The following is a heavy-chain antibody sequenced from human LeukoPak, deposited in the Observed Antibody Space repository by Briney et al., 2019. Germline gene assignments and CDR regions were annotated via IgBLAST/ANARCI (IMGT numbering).Heavy chain of an antibody. D-gene: IGHD1-26*01. CDR1: GYY. Sequence: ASVKVSCKASGYYIHWVRQAPGQGLEWMGWINPNSGGTNYAQKFRGRVTMTRDTSITTAYMELSRLRSDDTAVYYCARVDSGSYSRGAFDIWGQGTMVTVSS. J-gene: IGHJ3*02. V-gene: IGHV1-2*02. CDR2: INPNSGGT. CDR3: ARVDSGSYSRGAFDI.